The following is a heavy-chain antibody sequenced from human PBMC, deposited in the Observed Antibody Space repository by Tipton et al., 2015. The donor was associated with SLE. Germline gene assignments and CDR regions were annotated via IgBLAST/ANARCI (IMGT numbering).Heavy chain of an antibody. CDR2: IWYDGSNK. CDR1: GFTFDDYG. V-gene: IGHV3-33*06. CDR3: AKGLVVVGFGMDV. Sequence: SLRLSCEASGFTFDDYGMHWVRQAPGKGLEWVAVIWYDGSNKYYADSVKGRFTISRDNSKNTLYLQMNSLRAEDTAVYFCAKGLVVVGFGMDVWGQGTTVTVSS. J-gene: IGHJ6*02. D-gene: IGHD2-15*01.